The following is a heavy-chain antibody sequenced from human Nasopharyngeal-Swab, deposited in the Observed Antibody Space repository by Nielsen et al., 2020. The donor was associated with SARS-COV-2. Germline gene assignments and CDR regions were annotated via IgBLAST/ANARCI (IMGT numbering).Heavy chain of an antibody. Sequence: ASVKVSCKASGYTFTSYYMHWVRQAPGQGLEWMGIINPSGGSTNSAQKLQGRVTMTTDTSTSTAYMELRSLRSDDTAVYYCARDISGRDPYDILTGYMGGYYYYGMDVWGQGTTVTVSS. J-gene: IGHJ6*02. V-gene: IGHV1-46*01. CDR3: ARDISGRDPYDILTGYMGGYYYYGMDV. D-gene: IGHD3-9*01. CDR2: INPSGGST. CDR1: GYTFTSYY.